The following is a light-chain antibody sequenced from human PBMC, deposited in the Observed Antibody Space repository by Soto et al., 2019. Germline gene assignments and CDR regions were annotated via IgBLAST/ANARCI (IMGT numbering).Light chain of an antibody. Sequence: QSVLTQPASVSGSPGQSITIACTGTSIDVGGHKYVSWYQQHPGKAPKLVIYEVSNRPSGVSNRFSGSKSGNTASLTISGLQAEDEADYYCSSYSSSSTLVFXTGTNVTVL. J-gene: IGLJ1*01. V-gene: IGLV2-14*01. CDR3: SSYSSSSTLV. CDR1: SIDVGGHKY. CDR2: EVS.